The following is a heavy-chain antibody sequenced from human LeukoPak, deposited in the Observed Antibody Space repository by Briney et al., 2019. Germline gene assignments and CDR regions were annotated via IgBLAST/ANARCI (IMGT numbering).Heavy chain of an antibody. Sequence: SETLSLTCTVSGGSISGYYWNWLRQPPGKGLEWIGYIYYSGSTNYNPSLKSRLTVSVDTSKNQFSLNLSSVTAADTAVYYCARSSGSYWYWGQGTLVTVSS. CDR1: GGSISGYY. CDR3: ARSSGSYWY. D-gene: IGHD1-26*01. J-gene: IGHJ4*02. CDR2: IYYSGST. V-gene: IGHV4-59*01.